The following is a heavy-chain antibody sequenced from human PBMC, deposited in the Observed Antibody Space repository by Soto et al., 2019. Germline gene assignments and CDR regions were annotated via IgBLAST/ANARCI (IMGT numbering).Heavy chain of an antibody. CDR2: IYHSGST. J-gene: IGHJ1*01. CDR3: ARDKAAASNFQH. Sequence: SETLSLTCAVSGYSISSGYYWGWIRQPPGKGLEWIGSIYHSGSTYYNPSLKSRVTISVDTSKNQFSLKLSSVTAADTAVYYCARDKAAASNFQHWGQGTLVTVSS. V-gene: IGHV4-38-2*02. CDR1: GYSISSGYY. D-gene: IGHD6-13*01.